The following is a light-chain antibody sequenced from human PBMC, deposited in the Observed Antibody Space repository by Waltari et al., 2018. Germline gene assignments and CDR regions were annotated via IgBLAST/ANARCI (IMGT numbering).Light chain of an antibody. CDR1: QTVSSND. V-gene: IGKV3-20*01. J-gene: IGKJ1*01. CDR2: GAS. CDR3: QQYGGSPWT. Sequence: EIVLTQSPGTLSLSPGARATISCRASQTVSSNDLAWFQQKSGQAPKLLIFGASTRATGIPDRFSGSGSGTDFTLTISRLEPEDFAVYYCQQYGGSPWTFGQGSKVEIK.